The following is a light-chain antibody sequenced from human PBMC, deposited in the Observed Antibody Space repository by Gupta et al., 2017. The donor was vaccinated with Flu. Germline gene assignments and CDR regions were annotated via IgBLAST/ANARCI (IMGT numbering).Light chain of an antibody. CDR2: GAS. J-gene: IGKJ1*01. CDR1: QSVSSSY. Sequence: GTLCVCPGHRDTLSCSAGQSVSSSYVAWYQQEPGQATRPHIYGASSRAPDISDRFSGSASGTDFTLNHRRLGREDFAVFYCERDGNSPRTFGQGTKVEIK. V-gene: IGKV3-20*01. CDR3: ERDGNSPRT.